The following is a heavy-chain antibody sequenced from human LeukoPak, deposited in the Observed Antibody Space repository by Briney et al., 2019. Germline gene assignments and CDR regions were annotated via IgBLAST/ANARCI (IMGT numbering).Heavy chain of an antibody. CDR2: IFHDGTT. Sequence: SETLSLTCTDSGGSINSPNSYWGWIRQPPGKGLEWIGSIFHDGTTYYSPSLKSRVTVSVDTSLNQFSLSLMSMTAADTAVYYCARRVVAGTTVDFWGQGNLVTVSS. CDR3: ARRVVAGTTVDF. D-gene: IGHD1-1*01. CDR1: GGSINSPNSY. V-gene: IGHV4-39*01. J-gene: IGHJ4*02.